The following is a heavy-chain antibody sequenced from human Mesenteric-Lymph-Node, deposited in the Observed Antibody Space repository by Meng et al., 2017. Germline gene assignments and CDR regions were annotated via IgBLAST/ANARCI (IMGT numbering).Heavy chain of an antibody. J-gene: IGHJ4*02. CDR1: GGSISSYY. Sequence: QVQLQESGPGLVKPSETLSLTCAVSGGSISSYYWSWIRQPPGKGLEWIGYIYYSGSTNYNPSLKSRVTISVDTSKNQFSLKLSSVTAADTAVYYCARGPTTYFDYWGQGTLVTVSS. CDR2: IYYSGST. V-gene: IGHV4-59*01. D-gene: IGHD4-17*01. CDR3: ARGPTTYFDY.